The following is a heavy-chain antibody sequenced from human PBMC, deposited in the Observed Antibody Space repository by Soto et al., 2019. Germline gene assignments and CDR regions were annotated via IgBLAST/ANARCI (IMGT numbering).Heavy chain of an antibody. CDR2: IKNDGSNT. Sequence: EVQLVESGGGLVQPGGSLRISCAASGFTFSTYWMHWVRQPPGKGLVWVSRIKNDGSNTAYADSVKGRFTISRDNAKSTLYLQMNSLRAEDTAVYYCARDPLIGTTDYGLDVWGQGTTVSVSS. CDR1: GFTFSTYW. D-gene: IGHD1-7*01. V-gene: IGHV3-74*01. CDR3: ARDPLIGTTDYGLDV. J-gene: IGHJ6*02.